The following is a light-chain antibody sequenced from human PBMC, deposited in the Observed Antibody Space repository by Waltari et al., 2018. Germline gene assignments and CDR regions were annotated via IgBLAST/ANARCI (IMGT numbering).Light chain of an antibody. J-gene: IGLJ1*01. CDR3: LLYYGGAYV. CDR1: TGAVTSGYY. V-gene: IGLV7-43*01. Sequence: QTVVTQEPSLTVSPGGTVTLTCASSTGAVTSGYYPNWFQQKPGQAPMDLIYSTSNKHSWTPARFSGSLLGGKAALTLSRVQPEDEAEYYCLLYYGGAYVFGTGTKVTVL. CDR2: STS.